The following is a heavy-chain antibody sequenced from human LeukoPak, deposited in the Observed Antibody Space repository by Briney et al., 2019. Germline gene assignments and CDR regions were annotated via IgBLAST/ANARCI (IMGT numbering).Heavy chain of an antibody. J-gene: IGHJ5*02. CDR3: ARSATLRWFGEIDP. CDR1: GGSFSGYY. D-gene: IGHD3-10*01. Sequence: SETLSLTCAVYGGSFSGYYRSWIRQPPGKGLEWGGEINHSGSTNYNPSLKSRVTISVDTSKNQFSLKLSSVTAADTAVYYCARSATLRWFGEIDPWGQGTLVTVSS. CDR2: INHSGST. V-gene: IGHV4-34*01.